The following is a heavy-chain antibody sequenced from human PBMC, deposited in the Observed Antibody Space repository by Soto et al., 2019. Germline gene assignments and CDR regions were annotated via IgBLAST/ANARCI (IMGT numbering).Heavy chain of an antibody. V-gene: IGHV3-23*01. J-gene: IGHJ5*02. D-gene: IGHD3-22*01. CDR3: AKDSMIVVVTNWFDP. CDR1: GFTFSSYA. Sequence: GGSLRLSCAASGFTFSSYAMSWVRQAPGKGLEWVSAISGSGGSTYYADSVKGRFTISRDNSKNTLYLQMNSLRAEDTAVYYCAKDSMIVVVTNWFDPWGQGTLVTVSS. CDR2: ISGSGGST.